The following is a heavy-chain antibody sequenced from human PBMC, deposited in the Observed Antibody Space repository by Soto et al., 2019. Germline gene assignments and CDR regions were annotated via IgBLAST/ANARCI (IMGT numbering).Heavy chain of an antibody. Sequence: QVQLVQSGAEVKKPGSSVKVSCKASGGTFSSYAISWVRQAPGQGLEWMGGIIPIFGTANYAQKFEGRVTITADESTGTAYMGGGSLRSEDPALYYWARVGGGVITAYFDYWGQGTLGTVSS. J-gene: IGHJ4*02. V-gene: IGHV1-69*12. CDR1: GGTFSSYA. CDR2: IIPIFGTA. D-gene: IGHD3-22*01. CDR3: ARVGGGVITAYFDY.